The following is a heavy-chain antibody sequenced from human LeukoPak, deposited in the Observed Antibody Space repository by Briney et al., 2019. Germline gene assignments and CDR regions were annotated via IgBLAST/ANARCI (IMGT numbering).Heavy chain of an antibody. CDR3: ARDGYSYGNVDY. V-gene: IGHV1-69*13. CDR1: GYTFTSYG. Sequence: ASVKVSCKASGYTFTSYGISWVRQAPGQGLEWMGGIIPIFGTANYAQKFQGRVTITADESTSTAYMELSSLRSEDTAVYYCARDGYSYGNVDYWGQGTLVTVSS. CDR2: IIPIFGTA. J-gene: IGHJ4*02. D-gene: IGHD5-18*01.